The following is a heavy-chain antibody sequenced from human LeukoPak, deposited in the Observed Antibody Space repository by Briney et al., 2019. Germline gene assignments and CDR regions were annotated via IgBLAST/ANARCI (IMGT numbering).Heavy chain of an antibody. D-gene: IGHD1-14*01. CDR2: IIPIFGTA. J-gene: IGHJ6*03. V-gene: IGHV1-69*13. CDR1: GGTFSSYA. CDR3: ARGPEFDPARLNYYYYYYMDV. Sequence: SVKVSCKASGGTFSSYAISWVRQAPGQGLEWMGGIIPIFGTANYAQKFQGRVTITADESTSTAYMELSSLRSEDTAVYYCARGPEFDPARLNYYYYYYMDVWGKGTTVTISS.